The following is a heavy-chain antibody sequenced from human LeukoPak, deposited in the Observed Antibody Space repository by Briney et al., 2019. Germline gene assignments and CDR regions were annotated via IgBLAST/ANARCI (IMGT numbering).Heavy chain of an antibody. J-gene: IGHJ4*02. CDR3: ARDAVYSGYDV. CDR2: IGTAGDT. V-gene: IGHV3-13*01. D-gene: IGHD5-12*01. Sequence: PGGSLRLSCAASGFTFSSYDMHWVRQATGKGLEWVSAIGTAGDTYYPGSVKGRFTISRENAKNYLYLQMNSLRAGDTAVYYCARDAVYSGYDVWGQGTLVTVSS. CDR1: GFTFSSYD.